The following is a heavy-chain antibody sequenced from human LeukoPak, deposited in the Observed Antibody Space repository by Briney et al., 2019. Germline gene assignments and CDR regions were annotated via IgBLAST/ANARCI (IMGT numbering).Heavy chain of an antibody. D-gene: IGHD3-16*01. CDR3: AKDGGFDPMTQEDY. CDR2: ISGSGGST. Sequence: GGSLRLSCAASGSTFSSYAMSWVRQAPGKGLEWVSAISGSGGSTYYADSVKGRLTISRDNSKNTLYLQMNSLRAEDTAVYYCAKDGGFDPMTQEDYWGQGTLVTVSS. CDR1: GSTFSSYA. J-gene: IGHJ4*02. V-gene: IGHV3-23*01.